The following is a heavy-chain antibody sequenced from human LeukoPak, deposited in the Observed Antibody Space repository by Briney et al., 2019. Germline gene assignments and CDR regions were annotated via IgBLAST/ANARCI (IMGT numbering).Heavy chain of an antibody. Sequence: ASVKVSCKASGYTFTGYYMHWVRQAPGQGLEWMGWINPNSGGTNYAQKFQGRVTMTRDTSISTAYMELSRLRSDDTAVYYCARELRYFDWLLFDYWGQGTLVTVSS. V-gene: IGHV1-2*02. J-gene: IGHJ4*02. CDR1: GYTFTGYY. CDR3: ARELRYFDWLLFDY. D-gene: IGHD3-9*01. CDR2: INPNSGGT.